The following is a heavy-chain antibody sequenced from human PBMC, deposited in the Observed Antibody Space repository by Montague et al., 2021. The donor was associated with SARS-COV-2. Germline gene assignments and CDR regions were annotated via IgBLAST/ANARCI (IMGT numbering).Heavy chain of an antibody. CDR2: IYYSGST. Sequence: NLSLTCTVSGGSISSGGYYRSWIRQHPGKGLEWIGYIYYSGSTYYNPSLKSRVTISVDTSKNQFSLKLSPVTAADTAVYYCARALSITIFGVVGSFDYWGQGTLVTVSS. CDR3: ARALSITIFGVVGSFDY. V-gene: IGHV4-31*03. J-gene: IGHJ4*02. CDR1: GGSISSGGYY. D-gene: IGHD3-3*01.